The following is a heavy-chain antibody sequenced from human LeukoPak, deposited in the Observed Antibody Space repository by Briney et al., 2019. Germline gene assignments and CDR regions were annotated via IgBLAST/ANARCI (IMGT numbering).Heavy chain of an antibody. CDR1: GYTFISYD. J-gene: IGHJ5*02. CDR3: ARMDYYDSRDNWFDP. CDR2: MNPNSGNT. Sequence: ASVRVSCKASGYTFISYDINWVRQATGQGLEWMGWMNPNSGNTGYAQKFQGRVTMTRNPSISTAYTELSSLTSEDTAVYYCARMDYYDSRDNWFDPWGQGTLVTVSS. D-gene: IGHD3-22*01. V-gene: IGHV1-8*01.